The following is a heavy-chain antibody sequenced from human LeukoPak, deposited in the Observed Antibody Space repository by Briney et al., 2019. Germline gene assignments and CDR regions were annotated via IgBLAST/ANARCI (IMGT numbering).Heavy chain of an antibody. Sequence: PGGSLRLSCAASGFTFSSYSMNWVRQAPGKGLEWVSYISSSSSTIYYADSVKGRFTISRDNAKNSLYLQMNSLRAEDTAVYYCARDLVLRFLVFQHWGQGTLVTVSS. CDR2: ISSSSSTI. CDR1: GFTFSSYS. D-gene: IGHD3-3*01. V-gene: IGHV3-48*01. CDR3: ARDLVLRFLVFQH. J-gene: IGHJ1*01.